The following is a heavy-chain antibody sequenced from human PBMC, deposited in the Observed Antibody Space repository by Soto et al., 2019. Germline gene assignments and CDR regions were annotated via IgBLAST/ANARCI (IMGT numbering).Heavy chain of an antibody. CDR2: IIPIFGTA. V-gene: IGHV1-69*13. D-gene: IGHD6-6*01. CDR3: AREVRQLAPPVYFDY. Sequence: SVKVSCKSSGGTFSSYSMSWGRRAPGQGLEWMGGIIPIFGTANYAQKFQGRVTITADESTSTAYMELSSLRSEDTAVYYCAREVRQLAPPVYFDYWGQGTLVTVSS. CDR1: GGTFSSYS. J-gene: IGHJ4*02.